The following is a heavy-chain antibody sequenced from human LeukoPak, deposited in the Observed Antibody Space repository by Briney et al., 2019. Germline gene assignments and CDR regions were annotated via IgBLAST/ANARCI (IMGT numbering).Heavy chain of an antibody. Sequence: GGSLRLSCAVSGFTFSSHWMSWVRQAPGKGLEWVSVIYSGGSTYYADSVKGRFTISRDNSKNTLYLQMNSLRAEDTAVYYCARGGNSSPYYFDYWGQGTLITVSS. J-gene: IGHJ4*02. CDR2: IYSGGST. CDR1: GFTFSSHW. V-gene: IGHV3-53*01. CDR3: ARGGNSSPYYFDY. D-gene: IGHD6-13*01.